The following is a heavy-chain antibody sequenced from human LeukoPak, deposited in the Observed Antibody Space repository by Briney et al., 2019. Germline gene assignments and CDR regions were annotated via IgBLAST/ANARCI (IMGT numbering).Heavy chain of an antibody. CDR2: ISSSSSTI. CDR1: GFTFSSYS. J-gene: IGHJ6*02. Sequence: GSLRLSCAVSGFTFSSYSMNWVRQAPGKGLEWVSYISSSSSTIYYADSVKGRFTISRDNSKNTLYLQMNSLRAEDTAVYYCASLGCSSTSCYFGSYYYYGMDVWGQGTTVTVSS. V-gene: IGHV3-48*01. D-gene: IGHD2-2*01. CDR3: ASLGCSSTSCYFGSYYYYGMDV.